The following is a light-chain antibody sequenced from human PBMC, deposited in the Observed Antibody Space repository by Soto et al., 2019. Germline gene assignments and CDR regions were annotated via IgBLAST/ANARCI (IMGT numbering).Light chain of an antibody. Sequence: QSALTQPASVSGAPGQSITISCSGTRSDIGSYNYVAWYQQFPGKTPKILIYGVSNRPSGVSSRFSGSKSGNTASLTISGLQAEDEAYYYCISYTGSSTSDVFGSGTKVTVL. CDR1: RSDIGSYNY. J-gene: IGLJ1*01. CDR2: GVS. CDR3: ISYTGSSTSDV. V-gene: IGLV2-14*01.